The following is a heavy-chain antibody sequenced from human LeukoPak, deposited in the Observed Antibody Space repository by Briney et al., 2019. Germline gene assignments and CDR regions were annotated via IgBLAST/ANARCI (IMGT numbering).Heavy chain of an antibody. D-gene: IGHD6-19*01. CDR2: ISGSGGST. Sequence: PGRSLRLSCAASGFTFSSYAMSWVRQAPGKGLEWVSAISGSGGSTYYADSVKGRFTISRDNSKNTLYLQMNSLRAEDTAVYYCAKDTPYSSGWYGGDYWGQGTLVTVSS. J-gene: IGHJ4*02. CDR1: GFTFSSYA. CDR3: AKDTPYSSGWYGGDY. V-gene: IGHV3-23*01.